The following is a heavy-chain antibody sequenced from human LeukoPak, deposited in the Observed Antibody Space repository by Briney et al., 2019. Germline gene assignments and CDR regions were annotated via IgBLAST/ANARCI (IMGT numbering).Heavy chain of an antibody. Sequence: GGSLRLSCAASGFTFSSYSMNWVRQAPGKGLEWVSYISSSSSTIYYADSVKGRFTISRDNARNSVSLQMNSLRAEDTAVYYCARGIGRAYYYYYMDAWGKGTTVTISS. V-gene: IGHV3-48*04. J-gene: IGHJ6*03. CDR2: ISSSSSTI. D-gene: IGHD2-15*01. CDR3: ARGIGRAYYYYYMDA. CDR1: GFTFSSYS.